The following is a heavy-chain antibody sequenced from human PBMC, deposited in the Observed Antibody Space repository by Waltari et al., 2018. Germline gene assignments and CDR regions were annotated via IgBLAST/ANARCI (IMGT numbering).Heavy chain of an antibody. CDR2: IIPILGIA. V-gene: IGHV1-69*04. CDR3: ARVLGYCSGGSCAEDAFDI. Sequence: QVQLVQSGAEVKKPGSSVKVSCKASGGTFSSYAISWVRQAPGQGLEWRGGIIPILGIANYAQKVQGRVTITADESTSTAYMELSSLRSEDTAVYYCARVLGYCSGGSCAEDAFDIWGQGTMVTVSS. CDR1: GGTFSSYA. D-gene: IGHD2-15*01. J-gene: IGHJ3*02.